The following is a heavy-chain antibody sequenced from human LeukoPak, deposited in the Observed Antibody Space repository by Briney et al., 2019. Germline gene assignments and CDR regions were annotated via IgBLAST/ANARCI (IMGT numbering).Heavy chain of an antibody. D-gene: IGHD3-3*01. CDR3: ARSITSLGVGNFHQ. V-gene: IGHV3-7*05. CDR2: IRQDGSEK. J-gene: IGHJ1*01. CDR1: GFIFSNYW. Sequence: AGGSLRLSCGASGFIFSNYWMSWVRQAPGKGLEWVANIRQDGSEKNYVVSVKGRFTISRENAKNSVFLQMNSLRAEDTAVYYCARSITSLGVGNFHQWGQGTLVTVSS.